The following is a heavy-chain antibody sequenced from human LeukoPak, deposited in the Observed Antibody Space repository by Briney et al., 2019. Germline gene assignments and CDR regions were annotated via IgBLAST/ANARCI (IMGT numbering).Heavy chain of an antibody. V-gene: IGHV3-64D*09. CDR2: ISSNGGNT. Sequence: GGSLRLSCSASGFTLSSYAMHWVRQAPGRGLEYVSAISSNGGNTYYADSVKGRFTISRDNSKNTLYLQMSSLRAEDTAVYYCVKDGYNYGHYYFDYWGQGTLVTVSS. CDR1: GFTLSSYA. D-gene: IGHD5-18*01. J-gene: IGHJ4*02. CDR3: VKDGYNYGHYYFDY.